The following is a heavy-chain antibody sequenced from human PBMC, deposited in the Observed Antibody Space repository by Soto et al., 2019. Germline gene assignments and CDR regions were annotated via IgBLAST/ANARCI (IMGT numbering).Heavy chain of an antibody. D-gene: IGHD6-19*01. CDR3: ARVGLYSSGWYNDYFDY. V-gene: IGHV1-69*01. J-gene: IGHJ4*02. CDR2: IIPIFGTA. Sequence: KVSCKASGGTLSSYAISWVRQAPGQGLEWMGGIIPIFGTANYAQKFQGRVMITADESTSTAYMELSSLRSEDTAVYYCARVGLYSSGWYNDYFDYWGQGTLVTVSS. CDR1: GGTLSSYA.